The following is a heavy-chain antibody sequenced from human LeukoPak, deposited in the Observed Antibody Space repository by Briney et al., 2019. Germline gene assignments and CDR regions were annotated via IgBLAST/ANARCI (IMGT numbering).Heavy chain of an antibody. V-gene: IGHV4-4*07. D-gene: IGHD6-19*01. CDR3: AREQWLVEYNWFDP. Sequence: SETLSLTCTVSGGSISSYYWSWIRQPAGKGLEWIGRIHTSGSTNYNPSLKSRVTMSVDTSKNQFSLKLSSVTAADTAVYYCAREQWLVEYNWFDPWGQGTLVTVSS. CDR1: GGSISSYY. CDR2: IHTSGST. J-gene: IGHJ5*02.